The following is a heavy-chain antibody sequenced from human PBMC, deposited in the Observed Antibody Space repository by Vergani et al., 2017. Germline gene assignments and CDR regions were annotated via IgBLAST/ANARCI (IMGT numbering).Heavy chain of an antibody. J-gene: IGHJ6*02. CDR1: GFTFSSYG. CDR2: ISYDGSNK. CDR3: AKDKVAGRDNYYYGMDV. Sequence: QVQLVESGGGVVQPGRSLRLSCAASGFTFSSYGMHWVRQAPGKGLEWVAVISYDGSNKYYADSVKGRFTISRDNSKNTLYLQMNSLRAEDTAVYYCAKDKVAGRDNYYYGMDVWGQGTTVTVSS. V-gene: IGHV3-30*18. D-gene: IGHD6-19*01.